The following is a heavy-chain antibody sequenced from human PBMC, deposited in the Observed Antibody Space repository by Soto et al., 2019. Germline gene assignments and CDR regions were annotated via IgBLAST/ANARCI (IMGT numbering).Heavy chain of an antibody. D-gene: IGHD3-10*01. CDR3: ARAFGY. CDR1: GFTFSRYS. Sequence: EVQLVESGGGLVQPGGSLRLSCAGSGFTFSRYSMHWLSKAPGKGLVWVSRINSDGSNTYYADSVKSRFTISRDNTKNTLYLQLNSLRAEERAVYYCARAFGYCGQGTLVNGSS. CDR2: INSDGSNT. V-gene: IGHV3-74*01. J-gene: IGHJ4*02.